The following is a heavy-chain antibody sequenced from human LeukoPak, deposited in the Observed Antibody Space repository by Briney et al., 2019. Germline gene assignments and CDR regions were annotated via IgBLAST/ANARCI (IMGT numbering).Heavy chain of an antibody. Sequence: SETLSLTCTVSGGSISSSSYYWGWIRQPPGKGLEWIGSIYYSGSTYYNPSLKSRVTISVDTSKNQFSLQLSSVTAADTAVYYRARHPEMATIWYYFDYWGQGTLVTVSS. CDR2: IYYSGST. V-gene: IGHV4-39*01. D-gene: IGHD5-24*01. J-gene: IGHJ4*02. CDR1: GGSISSSSYY. CDR3: ARHPEMATIWYYFDY.